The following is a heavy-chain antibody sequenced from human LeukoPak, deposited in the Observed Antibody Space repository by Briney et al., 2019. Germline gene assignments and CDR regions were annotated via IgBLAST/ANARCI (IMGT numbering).Heavy chain of an antibody. CDR3: ARTGDYVGVRYFDY. CDR1: GYTFTSYA. D-gene: IGHD4-17*01. J-gene: IGHJ4*02. V-gene: IGHV7-4-1*02. CDR2: INTSTGNP. Sequence: GASVKVSCKASGYTFTSYAMNWVRQAPGQGLEWMGWINTSTGNPTYAQGFTGRFVFSLDTSVSTAYLQISSLKAEDTAVYYCARTGDYVGVRYFDYWGQGTLVTLSS.